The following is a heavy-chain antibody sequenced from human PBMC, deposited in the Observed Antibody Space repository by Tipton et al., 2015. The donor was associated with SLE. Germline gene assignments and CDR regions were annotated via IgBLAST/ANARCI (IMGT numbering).Heavy chain of an antibody. CDR1: GYSFISYW. V-gene: IGHV5-51*03. Sequence: QLVQSGAEVRKPGESLKISCQGSGYSFISYWIGWVRQMPGKGLEWMGIIYPGDSDTRYSPSFQGQVTISADKSINTVYLQWSSLRASDTAIYYCASPIGYGAGTYYNAFDYWGQGTLVTVSS. J-gene: IGHJ4*02. D-gene: IGHD3-10*01. CDR3: ASPIGYGAGTYYNAFDY. CDR2: IYPGDSDT.